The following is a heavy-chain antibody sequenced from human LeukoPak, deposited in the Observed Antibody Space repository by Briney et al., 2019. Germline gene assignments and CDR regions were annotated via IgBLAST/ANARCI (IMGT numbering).Heavy chain of an antibody. V-gene: IGHV3-21*01. Sequence: GGSLRLSCAASGFTFSSYEMNWVRQAPGKGLEWVSSISSSSSYIYYADSVKGRFTISRDNAKNSLYLQMNSLRAEDTAVYYCARDILVRGVSPGDYWGQGTLVTVSS. CDR1: GFTFSSYE. D-gene: IGHD3-10*01. J-gene: IGHJ4*02. CDR3: ARDILVRGVSPGDY. CDR2: ISSSSSYI.